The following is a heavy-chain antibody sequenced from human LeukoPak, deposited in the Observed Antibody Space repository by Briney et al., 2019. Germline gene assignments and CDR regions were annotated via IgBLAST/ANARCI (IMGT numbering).Heavy chain of an antibody. CDR1: GFTFSSYS. Sequence: SGGSLKLSCAASGFTFSSYSMNWVRQAPGKGLEWVSYISSSSSTIYYADSVKGRFTISRDNAKNSLYLQMNSLRAEDTAVYYCARDPGVRAVAAQRVYFDYWGQGTLVTVSS. CDR2: ISSSSSTI. V-gene: IGHV3-48*01. J-gene: IGHJ4*02. CDR3: ARDPGVRAVAAQRVYFDY. D-gene: IGHD6-19*01.